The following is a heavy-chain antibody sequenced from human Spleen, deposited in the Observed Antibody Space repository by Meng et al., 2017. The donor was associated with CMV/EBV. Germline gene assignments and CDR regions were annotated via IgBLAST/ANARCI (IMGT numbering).Heavy chain of an antibody. CDR2: IYHSGST. CDR1: GGSISSSNW. J-gene: IGHJ4*02. V-gene: IGHV4-4*02. D-gene: IGHD6-13*01. Sequence: AVSGGSISSSNWWNWVRQPPGKGLEWIGEIYHSGSTNYNPSLKSRVTISVDKSKNQFSLTLSSVTAADTAVYYCARVEGGSSSPFDFWGQGTLVTVSS. CDR3: ARVEGGSSSPFDF.